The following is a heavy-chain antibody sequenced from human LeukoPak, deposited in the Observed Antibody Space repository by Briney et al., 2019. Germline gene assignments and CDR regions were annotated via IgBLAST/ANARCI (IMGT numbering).Heavy chain of an antibody. V-gene: IGHV3-23*01. Sequence: GGSLRLSCAASGFTFTSYAMSWVRQAPGKGLEWVSTISGSGGSTYYADSVKGRFTISRDNSKNTLYLQMNSLRAEDTAVYYCAKGYGSGSSRYYFDYWGQGTLVTVSS. CDR2: ISGSGGST. J-gene: IGHJ4*02. CDR1: GFTFTSYA. D-gene: IGHD3-10*01. CDR3: AKGYGSGSSRYYFDY.